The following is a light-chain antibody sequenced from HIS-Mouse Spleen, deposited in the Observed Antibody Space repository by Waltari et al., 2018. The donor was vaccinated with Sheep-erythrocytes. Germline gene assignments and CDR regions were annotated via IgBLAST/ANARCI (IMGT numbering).Light chain of an antibody. CDR3: CSYAGSYNHV. CDR1: SSDGGGYHY. V-gene: IGLV2-11*01. J-gene: IGLJ1*01. Sequence: QSALTQPRSVSGSPGQSVTITCPGTSSDGGGYHYVPWYQQHPGKAPKPMIYDVSKRPSGVPDRFSGSKSGNTASLTISGLQAEDEADYYCCSYAGSYNHVFATGTKVTVL. CDR2: DVS.